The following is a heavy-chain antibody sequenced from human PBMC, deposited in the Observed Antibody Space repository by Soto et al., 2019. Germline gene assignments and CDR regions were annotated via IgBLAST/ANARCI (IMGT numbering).Heavy chain of an antibody. V-gene: IGHV4-31*03. CDR1: GGSISSGGYY. Sequence: QVQLQESCPGLVKPSQTLSLTCTVSGGSISSGGYYWSWIRQHTGKGLEWIGHIYYSGSTYYNPSLKSRVTISVDTSKNQFSMKLSSVTAAYTAVYYCARGGAGHWDYWGQGTLVTVSS. CDR2: IYYSGST. J-gene: IGHJ4*02. D-gene: IGHD1-26*01. CDR3: ARGGAGHWDY.